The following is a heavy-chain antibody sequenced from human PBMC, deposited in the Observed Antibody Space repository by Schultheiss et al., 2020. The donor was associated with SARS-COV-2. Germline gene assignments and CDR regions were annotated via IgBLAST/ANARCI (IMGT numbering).Heavy chain of an antibody. CDR3: ARGNRLGIAAAGPHFDY. D-gene: IGHD6-13*01. V-gene: IGHV1-46*01. CDR1: GYTFTSYY. CDR2: INPSGGST. Sequence: ASVKVSCKASGYTFTSYYMHWVRQAPGQGLEWMGIINPSGGSTSYAQKFQGRVTMTRDTSTSTVYMELSSLRSEDTAVYYCARGNRLGIAAAGPHFDYWGQGTRVTVSS. J-gene: IGHJ4*02.